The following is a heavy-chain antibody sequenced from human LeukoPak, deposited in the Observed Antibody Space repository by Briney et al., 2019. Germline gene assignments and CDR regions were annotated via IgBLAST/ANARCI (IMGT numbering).Heavy chain of an antibody. J-gene: IGHJ5*02. V-gene: IGHV5-10-1*01. CDR3: ARGGKSAYGWFDP. CDR1: GYSFTGYW. Sequence: GESLKISCKGSGYSFTGYWISWVRQMPRKGLEWMGTIDPSDSYTNYSPSFQGHVTISADKSISTAYLQWSSLKASDTAMYYCARGGKSAYGWFDPWGQGALVTVSS. CDR2: IDPSDSYT. D-gene: IGHD5-12*01.